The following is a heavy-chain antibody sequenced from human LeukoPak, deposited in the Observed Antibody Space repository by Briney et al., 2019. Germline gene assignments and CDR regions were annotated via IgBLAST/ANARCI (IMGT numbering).Heavy chain of an antibody. CDR3: ATDRSSGYLVPDAFDI. CDR2: IGYDGSKK. V-gene: IGHV3-30*02. CDR1: GFTFSSFG. Sequence: GGSLRLSCVASGFTFSSFGMHWVRQAPGKGLEWVAFIGYDGSKKYYAESVKGRFTISRDDSRNTLYLQMSGLRAEDTAVYYCATDRSSGYLVPDAFDIWGQGTMVTVSS. J-gene: IGHJ3*02. D-gene: IGHD6-19*01.